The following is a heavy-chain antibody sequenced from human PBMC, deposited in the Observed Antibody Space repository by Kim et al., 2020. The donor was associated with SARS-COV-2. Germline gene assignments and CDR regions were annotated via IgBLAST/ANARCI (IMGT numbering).Heavy chain of an antibody. Sequence: GGSLRLSCAASGFTFSTHAMHWVRQAPGKGLEWVSVISFDGSNTYYADSVKGRFTVSRDNSRNTLYLQMNSLSDDDTGIYFCARDQEWEQTGDVYLAMDVWAQGTAVTVFS. CDR3: ARDQEWEQTGDVYLAMDV. D-gene: IGHD1-26*01. CDR2: ISFDGSNT. CDR1: GFTFSTHA. J-gene: IGHJ6*02. V-gene: IGHV3-30*04.